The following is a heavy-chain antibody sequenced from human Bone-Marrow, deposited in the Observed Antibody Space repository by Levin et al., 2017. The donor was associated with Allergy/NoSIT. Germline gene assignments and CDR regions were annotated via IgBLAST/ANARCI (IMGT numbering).Heavy chain of an antibody. J-gene: IGHJ5*02. CDR1: GGSFSGYY. V-gene: IGHV4-34*01. D-gene: IGHD2-2*01. CDR2: INHSGST. CDR3: ASLYCSSTSCWIDP. Sequence: SETLSLTCAVYGGSFSGYYWSWIRQPPGKGLEWIGEINHSGSTNYNPSLKSRVTISVDTSKNQFSLKLSSMTAADTAVYYCASLYCSSTSCWIDPWGQGTLVTVSS.